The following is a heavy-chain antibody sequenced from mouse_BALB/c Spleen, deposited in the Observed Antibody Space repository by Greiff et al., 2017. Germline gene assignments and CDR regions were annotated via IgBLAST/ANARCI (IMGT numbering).Heavy chain of an antibody. D-gene: IGHD1-1*02. CDR1: GYTFTDYE. CDR2: IDPETGGT. V-gene: IGHV1-15*01. J-gene: IGHJ3*01. CDR3: TRSGWAY. Sequence: QVQLQQSGAELVRPGASVTLSCKASGYTFTDYEMHWVKQTPVHGLEWIGAIDPETGGTAYNQKFKGKATLTADKSSSTAYMELRSLTSEDSAVYYCTRSGWAYWGQGTLVTVSA.